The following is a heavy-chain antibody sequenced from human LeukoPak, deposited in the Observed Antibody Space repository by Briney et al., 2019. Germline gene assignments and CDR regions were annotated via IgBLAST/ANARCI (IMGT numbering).Heavy chain of an antibody. V-gene: IGHV3-48*03. CDR2: ISSSGSTI. CDR1: RFTFSSYE. D-gene: IGHD3-22*01. Sequence: PGGSLRLSCAASRFTFSSYEMNWVRQAPGKGLEWVSYISSSGSTIYYADSVKGRFTISRDNAKNSLYLQMNSLRAEDTAFYYCARGQDDTRGYYPDIWGQGTMVTVSS. CDR3: ARGQDDTRGYYPDI. J-gene: IGHJ3*02.